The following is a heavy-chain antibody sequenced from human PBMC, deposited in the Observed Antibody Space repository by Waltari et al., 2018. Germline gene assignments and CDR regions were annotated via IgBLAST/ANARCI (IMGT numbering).Heavy chain of an antibody. Sequence: QVQLQQWGAGLLKPSETLSLTCAVYGGSFSGYYWSWNRQPPGKGLEWIGEINHSGSTNYNPSLKSRVTISVDTSKNQFSLKLSSVTAADTAVYYCARGLSSSVTTGFVYWGQGTLVTVSS. CDR2: INHSGST. CDR1: GGSFSGYY. J-gene: IGHJ4*02. D-gene: IGHD4-17*01. V-gene: IGHV4-34*01. CDR3: ARGLSSSVTTGFVY.